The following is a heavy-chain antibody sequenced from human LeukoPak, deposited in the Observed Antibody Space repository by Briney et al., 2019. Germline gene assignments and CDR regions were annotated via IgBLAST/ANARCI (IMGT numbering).Heavy chain of an antibody. CDR2: ISYDGSNK. CDR3: ASSMGSSGWAPSGY. CDR1: GFTFSSYA. D-gene: IGHD6-19*01. J-gene: IGHJ4*02. Sequence: GGSLRLSCAASGFTFSSYAMHWVRQAPGKGLEWVAVISYDGSNKYYADSVKGRFTISRDNSKNTLYLQMNSLRAVDTAVYYCASSMGSSGWAPSGYWGQGTLVTVSS. V-gene: IGHV3-30-3*01.